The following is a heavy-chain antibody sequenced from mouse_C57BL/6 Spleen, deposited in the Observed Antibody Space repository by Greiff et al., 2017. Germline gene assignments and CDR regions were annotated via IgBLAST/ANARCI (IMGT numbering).Heavy chain of an antibody. CDR1: GYSITSGYY. J-gene: IGHJ2*01. Sequence: DVKLQESGPGLVKPSQSLSLTCSVTGYSITSGYYWNWIRQFPGNKLEWMGYISYDGSNNYNPSLKNRISITRDTSKNQFFLKLNSVTTEDTATYYCARGRLEGYFDYWGQGTTLTVSS. CDR3: ARGRLEGYFDY. CDR2: ISYDGSN. V-gene: IGHV3-6*01. D-gene: IGHD2-4*01.